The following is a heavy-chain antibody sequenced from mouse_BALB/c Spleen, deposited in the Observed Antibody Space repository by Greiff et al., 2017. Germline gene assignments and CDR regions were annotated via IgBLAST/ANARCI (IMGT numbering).Heavy chain of an antibody. V-gene: IGHV1-14*01. CDR2: INPYNDGT. CDR3: ARPGDGYIYYYAMDY. Sequence: VQLKESGPELVKPGASVKMSCKASGYTFTSYVMHWVKQKPGQGLEWIGYINPYNDGTKYNEKFKGKATLTSDKSSSTAYMELSSLTSEDSAVYYCARPGDGYIYYYAMDYWGQGTSVTVSS. J-gene: IGHJ4*01. CDR1: GYTFTSYV. D-gene: IGHD2-3*01.